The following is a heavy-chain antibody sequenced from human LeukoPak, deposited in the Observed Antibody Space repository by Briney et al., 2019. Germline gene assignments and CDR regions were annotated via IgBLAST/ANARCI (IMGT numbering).Heavy chain of an antibody. V-gene: IGHV4-39*02. CDR2: IYYSGST. D-gene: IGHD4/OR15-4a*01. CDR1: GGSISSSSYY. Sequence: SETLSLTCTVSGGSISSSSYYWGWIRQPPGKGLEWIVSIYYSGSTYYNPSLKSRVTISVDTSKNQFSLKLSSVTAADTAVYYCARDTLGEGEDANYAVYYFAYRGQGTPVTVSS. J-gene: IGHJ4*02. CDR3: ARDTLGEGEDANYAVYYFAY.